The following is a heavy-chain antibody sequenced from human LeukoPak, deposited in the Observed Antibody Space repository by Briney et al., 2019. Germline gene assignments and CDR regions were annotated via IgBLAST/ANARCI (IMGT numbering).Heavy chain of an antibody. Sequence: SETLSLTCAVSGGSISSYYWSWIRQPPGKGLEWIGYIYYSGSTNYNPSLKSRVTISVDTSKNQFSLKLSSVTAADTAVYYCATNLYTGSYDYWGQGTLVTVSS. V-gene: IGHV4-59*01. D-gene: IGHD1-26*01. J-gene: IGHJ4*02. CDR3: ATNLYTGSYDY. CDR2: IYYSGST. CDR1: GGSISSYY.